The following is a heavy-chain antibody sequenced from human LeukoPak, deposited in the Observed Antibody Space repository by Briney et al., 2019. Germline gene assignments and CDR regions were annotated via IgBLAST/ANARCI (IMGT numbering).Heavy chain of an antibody. V-gene: IGHV3-30*02. Sequence: GGSLRLSCAASGFTFSSYGTHWVRQAPGKGLEWVAFIRYDGSNKYYADSVKGRFTISRDNSKNTLYLQMNSLRAEDTAVYYCARGYCSSTSCPHGGIFDAFDIWGQGTMVTVSS. D-gene: IGHD2-2*01. CDR2: IRYDGSNK. CDR3: ARGYCSSTSCPHGGIFDAFDI. CDR1: GFTFSSYG. J-gene: IGHJ3*02.